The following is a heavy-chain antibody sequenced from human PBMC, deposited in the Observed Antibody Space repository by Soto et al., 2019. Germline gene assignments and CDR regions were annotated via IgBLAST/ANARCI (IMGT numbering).Heavy chain of an antibody. Sequence: QVQLQQWGAGLLKPSETLSLTCAVYGGSFSGYYWSWIRQPPGKGLEWIGESNLSGSTNYNPSLTRRVIISVDTSKNQFSLKLSCVAAADTAVYYCARGKTFPVHIVVVYGVRRFDPWGQGTLVTVSS. CDR2: SNLSGST. CDR1: GGSFSGYY. V-gene: IGHV4-34*01. J-gene: IGHJ5*02. CDR3: ARGKTFPVHIVVVYGVRRFDP. D-gene: IGHD2-21*01.